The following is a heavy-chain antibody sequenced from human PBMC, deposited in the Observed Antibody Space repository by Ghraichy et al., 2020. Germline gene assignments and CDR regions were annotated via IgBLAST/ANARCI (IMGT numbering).Heavy chain of an antibody. D-gene: IGHD3-3*01. V-gene: IGHV4-61*01. CDR2: IYYSGST. CDR1: GGSVSSGSYY. CDR3: ARDHLLGSGYPYYYGMDV. J-gene: IGHJ6*02. Sequence: SETLSLTCTVSGGSVSSGSYYWSWIRQPPGKGLEWIGYIYYSGSTNYNPSLKSRVTISVDTSKNPFSLKLSSVTAADTAVYYCARDHLLGSGYPYYYGMDVWGQGTTVTVSS.